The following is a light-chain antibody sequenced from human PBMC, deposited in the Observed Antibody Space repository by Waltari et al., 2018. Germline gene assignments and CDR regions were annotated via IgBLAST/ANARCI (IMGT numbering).Light chain of an antibody. J-gene: IGKJ2*01. CDR3: QQYNSYSS. CDR2: KAS. V-gene: IGKV1-5*03. CDR1: QSISSW. Sequence: DIQMTQSPSTLSASVGDRVTITCRASQSISSWLACYQQKPGKAPKLLIYKASSLEIGVPSRFSSSGSGTDFTLTISRLQPDDFATYYCQQYNSYSSFGQGTKLEIK.